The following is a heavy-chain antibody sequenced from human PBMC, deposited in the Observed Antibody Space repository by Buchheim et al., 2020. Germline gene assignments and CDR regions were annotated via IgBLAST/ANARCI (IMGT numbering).Heavy chain of an antibody. CDR1: GYTFTSYY. J-gene: IGHJ4*02. V-gene: IGHV1-46*01. CDR3: ARGSPVPAAIWAVDY. CDR2: INPSGGST. Sequence: QVQLVQSGAEVKKPGASVKVSCKASGYTFTSYYMHWVRQAPGQGLEWMGIINPSGGSTSSAPKFQGRVTMTRATSTSTVYMELSSLRSEDTAGYYCARGSPVPAAIWAVDYWGQGTL. D-gene: IGHD2-2*02.